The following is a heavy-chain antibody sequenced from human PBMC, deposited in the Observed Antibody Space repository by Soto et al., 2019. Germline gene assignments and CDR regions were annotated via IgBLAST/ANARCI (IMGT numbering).Heavy chain of an antibody. CDR3: ARDWGRDGCFDY. CDR2: IYYSGST. J-gene: IGHJ4*02. Sequence: QVQLQESGPGLVKPSQTLSLICTVSGGFISSGGYYWSWIRQHPGKGLEWIGYIYYSGSTYYNPSLKSRVTISVDTSKNQFSLKLTSVTAADTAVYYCARDWGRDGCFDYWGQGTLVTVSS. CDR1: GGFISSGGYY. V-gene: IGHV4-31*03. D-gene: IGHD3-16*01.